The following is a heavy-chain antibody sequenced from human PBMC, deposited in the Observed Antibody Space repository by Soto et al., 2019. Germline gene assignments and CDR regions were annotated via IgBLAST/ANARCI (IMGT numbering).Heavy chain of an antibody. D-gene: IGHD3-10*01. V-gene: IGHV3-23*01. Sequence: EVPLLESGGGLVQPGGSLRLSCAASGFTFSSYAMSWVRQAPGKGLEWVSAISGSGGSTYYADSVKGRFTISRDNSKNTLYLQMNSLRAEDTAVYYCAKVDGSGSYGYYYYGTDVWGQGTTVTVSS. CDR2: ISGSGGST. CDR3: AKVDGSGSYGYYYYGTDV. CDR1: GFTFSSYA. J-gene: IGHJ6*02.